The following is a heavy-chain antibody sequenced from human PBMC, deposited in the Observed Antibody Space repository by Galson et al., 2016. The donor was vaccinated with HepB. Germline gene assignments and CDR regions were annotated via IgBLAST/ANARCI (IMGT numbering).Heavy chain of an antibody. CDR1: GDSVYNNGAA. D-gene: IGHD3-10*01. CDR3: ARAVMLGRGMDV. V-gene: IGHV6-1*01. J-gene: IGHJ6*02. CDR2: TFYRSTWEN. Sequence: GDSVYNNGAAWVWIRQSPSRGLEWLGRTFYRSTWENHYAGSVKNRITISPDTSRNQFSLHLNSVTPEDTAVYYCARAVMLGRGMDVWGQGTTVTVSS.